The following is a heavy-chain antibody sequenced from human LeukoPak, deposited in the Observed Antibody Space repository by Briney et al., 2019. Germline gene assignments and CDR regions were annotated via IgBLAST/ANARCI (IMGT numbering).Heavy chain of an antibody. V-gene: IGHV3-30-3*01. CDR1: GFTFSSYV. J-gene: IGHJ6*02. CDR3: ASAGYSYVESMDV. D-gene: IGHD5-18*01. CDR2: ISYDGSNK. Sequence: PGGSLRLSCAACGFTFSSYVMHWDRQAPGKGLEWVAVISYDGSNKYYADSVKGRFTISRDNSKNTLYLQMNSLRAEDTAVYYCASAGYSYVESMDVWGQGSTVTVSS.